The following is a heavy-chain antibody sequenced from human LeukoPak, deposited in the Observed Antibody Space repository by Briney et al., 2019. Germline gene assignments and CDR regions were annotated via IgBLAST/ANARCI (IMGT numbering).Heavy chain of an antibody. D-gene: IGHD6-13*01. CDR1: GGSISSGGYS. V-gene: IGHV4-30-2*01. J-gene: IGHJ4*01. Sequence: SETLSLTCAVSGGSISSGGYSWSWIRQPPGKGLEWIGYIYHSGSTYYNPSLKSRVTISVDRSKNQFSLKLSSVTAADTAVYYCARLSYVKKQAAPFFDYGGKEP. CDR2: IYHSGST. CDR3: ARLSYVKKQAAPFFDY.